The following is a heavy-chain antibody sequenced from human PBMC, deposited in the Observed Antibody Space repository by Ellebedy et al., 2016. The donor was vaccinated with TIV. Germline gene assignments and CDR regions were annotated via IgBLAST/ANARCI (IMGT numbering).Heavy chain of an antibody. D-gene: IGHD2-2*03. CDR1: GFTFSYYW. J-gene: IGHJ4*02. Sequence: PGGSLRLSCAASGFTFSYYWMSWVRQAPGKGLEWLANIKQDGSDKNYMDSVKGRFSISRDNSKNSLYLQMDSLTAEETAVYYCVRGSGYCTSNTYSDNWGQGTLVTVSS. CDR3: VRGSGYCTSNTYSDN. V-gene: IGHV3-7*03. CDR2: IKQDGSDK.